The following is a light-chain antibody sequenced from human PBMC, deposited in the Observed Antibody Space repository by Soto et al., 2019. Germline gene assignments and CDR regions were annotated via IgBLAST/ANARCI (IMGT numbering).Light chain of an antibody. CDR1: SSDVGGYNY. V-gene: IGLV2-14*01. CDR3: SSYTSSSTVV. Sequence: QSALTQPASVSGSPGQSITISCTGTSSDVGGYNYVSWYQQHPGKAPKLMIYEVSNRPSGVSNRFSGSKSGNTASLTISGLQAEDEADYYWSSYTSSSTVVFGGGTTLTVL. CDR2: EVS. J-gene: IGLJ2*01.